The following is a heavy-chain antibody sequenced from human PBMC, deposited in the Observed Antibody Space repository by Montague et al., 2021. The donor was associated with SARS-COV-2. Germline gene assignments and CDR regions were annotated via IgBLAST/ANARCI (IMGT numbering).Heavy chain of an antibody. CDR2: INWSGDDT. CDR1: GFTFGDHG. Sequence: SLRLSCAASGFTFGDHGMSWVRQAPGKGLEWVSTINWSGDDTRYADSVKGRFTISRDNSKNSLYLQMNSLRAEDTAFYYCTRMGIGAHADSDSWGQGTLVTVSS. J-gene: IGHJ4*02. CDR3: TRMGIGAHADSDS. D-gene: IGHD1-26*01. V-gene: IGHV3-20*04.